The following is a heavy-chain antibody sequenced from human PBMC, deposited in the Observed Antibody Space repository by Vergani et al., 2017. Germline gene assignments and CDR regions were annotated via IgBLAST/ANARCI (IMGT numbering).Heavy chain of an antibody. J-gene: IGHJ4*02. CDR3: ARHIGPNYYDSSGYSYYFDY. V-gene: IGHV5-51*01. Sequence: EVQLVQSGAEVKKPGESLKISCKGSGYSLTSYWIGWVRQMPGKGLEWMGIIYPGDSDTRYSPSFQGQVTISADKSISTAYLQWSSLKASDTAMYYCARHIGPNYYDSSGYSYYFDYWGQGTLVTVSS. D-gene: IGHD3-22*01. CDR1: GYSLTSYW. CDR2: IYPGDSDT.